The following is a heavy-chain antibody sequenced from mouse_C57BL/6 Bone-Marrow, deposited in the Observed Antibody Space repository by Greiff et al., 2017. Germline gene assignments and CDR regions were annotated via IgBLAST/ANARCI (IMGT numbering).Heavy chain of an antibody. J-gene: IGHJ3*01. CDR1: GYTFTSYW. CDR2: IHPNSGST. Sequence: QVQLQQPGAELVKPGASVKLSCKASGYTFTSYWMHWVKQRPGQGLEWLGMIHPNSGSTNYTETFKSKAPLTVDKSSSTAYMQLSSLTSEDSAVDYCARWERNPWAYWGQGTLVTVSA. D-gene: IGHD4-1*01. CDR3: ARWERNPWAY. V-gene: IGHV1-64*01.